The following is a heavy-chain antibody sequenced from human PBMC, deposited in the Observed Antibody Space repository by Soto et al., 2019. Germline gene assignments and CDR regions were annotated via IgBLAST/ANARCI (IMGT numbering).Heavy chain of an antibody. CDR3: ASARSDFWSGYYPTFDY. D-gene: IGHD3-3*01. J-gene: IGHJ4*02. V-gene: IGHV5-51*01. Sequence: GESLKISCKGSGYSFTSYWIGWVRQMPGKGLEWMGIIYPGDSDTRYSPSFQGQVTISADKSISTAYLQWSSLKASDTAMYYCASARSDFWSGYYPTFDYWRQGTLVTVSS. CDR2: IYPGDSDT. CDR1: GYSFTSYW.